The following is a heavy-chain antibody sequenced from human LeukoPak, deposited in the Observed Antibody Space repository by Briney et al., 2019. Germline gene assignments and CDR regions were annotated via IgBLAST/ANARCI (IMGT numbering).Heavy chain of an antibody. CDR1: GGTFSSYA. D-gene: IGHD2-2*02. J-gene: IGHJ4*02. Sequence: SVTVSCKASGGTFSSYAISWVRQAPGQGLEWMGGIITIFGTANYGQKFPGRVTSTADESTRTGYMELSRLRSEDTAVYYCARNATYQLLYAYYWGQRTLVTASS. CDR2: IITIFGTA. V-gene: IGHV1-69*13. CDR3: ARNATYQLLYAYY.